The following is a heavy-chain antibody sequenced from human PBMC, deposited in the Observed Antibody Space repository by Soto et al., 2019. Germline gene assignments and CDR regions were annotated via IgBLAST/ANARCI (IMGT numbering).Heavy chain of an antibody. Sequence: PSETLFLNCTVSGCSIRMGCYYWSWIRQCRGKGRDWLGYIDGSGYTFYNPSLQSRLTLSMDTSKNQFSLKLSSATAADTAVYFCARNQAGFLYGIDYWGQGTMVTVSS. V-gene: IGHV4-31*03. CDR2: IDGSGYT. J-gene: IGHJ4*02. CDR3: ARNQAGFLYGIDY. CDR1: GCSIRMGCYY. D-gene: IGHD3-10*01.